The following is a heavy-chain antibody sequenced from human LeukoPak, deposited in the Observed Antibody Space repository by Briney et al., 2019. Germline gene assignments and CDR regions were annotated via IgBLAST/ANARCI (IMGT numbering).Heavy chain of an antibody. Sequence: ASVKVSCKASGYTFTSYYMHWVRQAPGQGLEWMGIINPSGGSTSYAQKFQGRVTMTRDMSTSTVYMELSSLRSEDTAVYYCARVGDMGYSYGYGFDYWGQGTLVTVSS. CDR3: ARVGDMGYSYGYGFDY. V-gene: IGHV1-46*01. CDR1: GYTFTSYY. J-gene: IGHJ4*02. D-gene: IGHD5-18*01. CDR2: INPSGGST.